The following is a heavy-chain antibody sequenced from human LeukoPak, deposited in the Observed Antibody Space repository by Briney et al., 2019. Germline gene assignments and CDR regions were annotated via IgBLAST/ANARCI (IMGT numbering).Heavy chain of an antibody. CDR1: GYTFTGYY. V-gene: IGHV1-2*02. Sequence: ASVKVSCKASGYTFTGYYVHWVRQAPGQGLEWMGWINPNSGGTNYAQKFQGRVTMTRDTSISTAYMELSRLRSDDTAVYYCARGYLDPLVGATSYFDYWGQGTLVTVSS. CDR3: ARGYLDPLVGATSYFDY. CDR2: INPNSGGT. D-gene: IGHD1-26*01. J-gene: IGHJ4*02.